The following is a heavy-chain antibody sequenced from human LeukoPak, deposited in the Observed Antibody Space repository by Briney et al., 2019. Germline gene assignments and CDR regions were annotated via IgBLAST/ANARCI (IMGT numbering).Heavy chain of an antibody. CDR1: GFTFSSYS. CDR2: ISSSSNYI. J-gene: IGHJ4*02. CDR3: AKKAEVAGTVYFDY. Sequence: GGSLRLSCAGSGFTFSSYSMNWVRQAPGKGLEWVSSISSSSNYIYYADSVKGRFTISRDNAKNSVYLQMNSLRAEDTAVYYCAKKAEVAGTVYFDYWGQGTLVTVSS. D-gene: IGHD6-19*01. V-gene: IGHV3-21*04.